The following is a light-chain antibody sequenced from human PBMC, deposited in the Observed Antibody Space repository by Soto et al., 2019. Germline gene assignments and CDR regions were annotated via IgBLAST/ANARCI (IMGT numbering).Light chain of an antibody. CDR3: APYTISSTRV. V-gene: IGLV2-14*01. CDR1: NSDVGAYNY. CDR2: EVN. Sequence: QSALTQPASVSGSPGQSITISCTGSNSDVGAYNYVSWYQQHPGKAPKLIIYEVNNRPSGVSHRFSGSKSGNTASLTISGLQADDEADYYCAPYTISSTRVFGGGTKLTVL. J-gene: IGLJ3*02.